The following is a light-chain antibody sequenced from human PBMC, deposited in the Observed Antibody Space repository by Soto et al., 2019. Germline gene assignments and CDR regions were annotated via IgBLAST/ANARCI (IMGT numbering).Light chain of an antibody. CDR1: QSLLYSSNNKNY. Sequence: DIVMTQSPDSLAVSLGERATINCKSSQSLLYSSNNKNYLAWYQQKPGQPPKLLFYWASTRESGVPDRFSGSGSGTDFALTISGLQAEDVAVYYCQQYYTFPLTFGGGTKVEIK. CDR2: WAS. CDR3: QQYYTFPLT. J-gene: IGKJ4*01. V-gene: IGKV4-1*01.